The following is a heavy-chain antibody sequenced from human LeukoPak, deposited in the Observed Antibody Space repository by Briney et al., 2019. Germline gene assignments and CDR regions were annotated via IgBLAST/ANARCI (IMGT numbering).Heavy chain of an antibody. V-gene: IGHV5-51*01. CDR1: GHSFTTYW. J-gene: IGHJ4*02. CDR3: ATSESQTRFDY. D-gene: IGHD1/OR15-1a*01. Sequence: GESLKISCKGSGHSFTTYWIGWVRQMPGKGLQWMGIIFPGDSDTVYSPPFQGQVTISADKSISTAYLQWSSLRASDAAIYYCATSESQTRFDYWGQGTLVTVSS. CDR2: IFPGDSDT.